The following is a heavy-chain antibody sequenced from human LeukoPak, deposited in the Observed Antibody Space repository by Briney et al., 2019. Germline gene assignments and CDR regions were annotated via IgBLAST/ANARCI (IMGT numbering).Heavy chain of an antibody. CDR2: IYYSGST. CDR3: ARGQVGAIAYWYFDL. CDR1: GGSISSYY. J-gene: IGHJ2*01. Sequence: SETLSLTCTVSGGSISSYYWSWIRQPPGKGLEWIGYIYYSGSTNYNPSLKSRVTISVDTSKNQFALKLSSVTAADTAVYYCARGQVGAIAYWYFDLWGRGTLVTVSS. D-gene: IGHD1-26*01. V-gene: IGHV4-59*01.